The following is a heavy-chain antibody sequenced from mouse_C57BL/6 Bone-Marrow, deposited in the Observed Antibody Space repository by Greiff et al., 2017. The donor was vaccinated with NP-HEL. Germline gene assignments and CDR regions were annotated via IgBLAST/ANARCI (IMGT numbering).Heavy chain of an antibody. V-gene: IGHV1-82*01. D-gene: IGHD1-3*01. CDR3: ARDNLYAMAY. CDR2: IYPGDGDT. CDR1: GYAFSSSW. J-gene: IGHJ4*01. Sequence: QVQLKDSGPELVKPGASVKISCKASGYAFSSSWMNWVKQRPGKGLEWIGRIYPGDGDTNYNGKFKGKATLTADKSSSTAYMQLSSLTSEDSAVYFCARDNLYAMAYWGQGTSVTVSA.